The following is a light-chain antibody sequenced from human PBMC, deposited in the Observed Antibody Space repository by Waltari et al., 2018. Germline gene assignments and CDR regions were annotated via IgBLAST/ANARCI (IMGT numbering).Light chain of an antibody. CDR3: QSYDSSLNAWV. J-gene: IGLJ3*02. V-gene: IGLV1-40*01. CDR2: VNN. CDR1: SAHLGAGYN. Sequence: QSVLTQPPSVSGAPGQRVIISCIGSSAHLGAGYNVHWYQHLPGTAPKLLSYVNNNRPSGVPDRFSGSKSDTSASLAITGLQADDEGDYYCQSYDSSLNAWVFGGGTKVTVL.